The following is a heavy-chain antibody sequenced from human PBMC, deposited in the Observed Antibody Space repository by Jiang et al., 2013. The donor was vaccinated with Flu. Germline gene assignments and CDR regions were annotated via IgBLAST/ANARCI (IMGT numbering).Heavy chain of an antibody. Sequence: LLKPSETLSLTCAVYGGSFSGYYWSWIRQPPGKGLEWIGEINHSGSTNYNPSLKSRVTISVDTSKNQFSLKLSSVTAADTAVYYCARGPIAAAGTGFDYWGQGTLVTVSS. D-gene: IGHD6-13*01. J-gene: IGHJ4*02. CDR3: ARGPIAAAGTGFDY. V-gene: IGHV4-34*01. CDR1: GGSFSGYY. CDR2: INHSGST.